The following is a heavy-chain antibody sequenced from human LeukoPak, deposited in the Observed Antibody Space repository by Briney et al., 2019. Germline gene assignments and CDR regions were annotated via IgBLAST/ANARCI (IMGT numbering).Heavy chain of an antibody. J-gene: IGHJ5*01. CDR3: ARGQYSSTWYDY. D-gene: IGHD6-13*01. V-gene: IGHV4-34*01. Sequence: PSETLSLTCAAYGGSFSGYYWTWIRQPPGKGLEWIGEINHSGGTNYNPSLKSRVTISVDTSKNQFSLRLSSVTAADTSVYYCARGQYSSTWYDYWGHGTLVTVSS. CDR1: GGSFSGYY. CDR2: INHSGGT.